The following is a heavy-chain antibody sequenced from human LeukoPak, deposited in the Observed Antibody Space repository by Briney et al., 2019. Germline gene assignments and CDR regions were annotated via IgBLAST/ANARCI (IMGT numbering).Heavy chain of an antibody. D-gene: IGHD7-27*01. J-gene: IGHJ4*02. Sequence: SETLSLTCTVSGGSITSYYWTWIRQPPGKGLEWIGYIYYSGSTNYNPSLKSRVTISVDTSKNQFSLKLSSVTAADTAVYYCARGRANWGTDYYFDYWGQGTLVTVSS. V-gene: IGHV4-59*01. CDR3: ARGRANWGTDYYFDY. CDR1: GGSITSYY. CDR2: IYYSGST.